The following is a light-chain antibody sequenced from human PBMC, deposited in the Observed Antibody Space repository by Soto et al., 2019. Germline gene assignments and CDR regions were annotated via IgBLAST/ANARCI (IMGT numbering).Light chain of an antibody. CDR3: QQRSNR. J-gene: IGKJ4*01. CDR1: QSVSRS. CDR2: DAS. V-gene: IGKV3-11*01. Sequence: EIVLTQSPATLSLSPGDRAVLSCRASQSVSRSLTWYQHKPGQAPRLLIYDASTRATGIPRRFSGSGSGTDFTITIRSLEPEDFAVYYCQQRSNRFGGGTKVEIK.